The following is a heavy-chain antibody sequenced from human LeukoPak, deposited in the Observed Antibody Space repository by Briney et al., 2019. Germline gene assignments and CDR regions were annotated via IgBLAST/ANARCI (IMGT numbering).Heavy chain of an antibody. Sequence: SETLSLTCTVSGASISSSYWGWIRQPPGKGLEWIGYIHYTGTTNYNPSLKSRVAISVDTSKTQFSLKVNSVTAADTAVYYCARDLGYYDSSGYFSWFDPWGQGTLVTVSS. CDR3: ARDLGYYDSSGYFSWFDP. CDR1: GASISSSY. J-gene: IGHJ5*02. D-gene: IGHD3-22*01. V-gene: IGHV4-59*01. CDR2: IHYTGTT.